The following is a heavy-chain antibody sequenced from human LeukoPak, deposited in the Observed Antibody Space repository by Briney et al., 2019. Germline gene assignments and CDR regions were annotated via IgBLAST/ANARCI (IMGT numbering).Heavy chain of an antibody. CDR2: INHSGST. D-gene: IGHD3-16*02. J-gene: IGHJ4*02. CDR3: ARGVGVYVWGSYRRGTFDY. V-gene: IGHV4-34*01. CDR1: GGSFSGYY. Sequence: SETLSLTCAVYGGSFSGYYWSWIRQPPGKGLEWIGEINHSGSTNYNPSLKSRVTISVDTSKNQFSLKLSSVTAADTAVYYCARGVGVYVWGSYRRGTFDYWGQGTLVTVSS.